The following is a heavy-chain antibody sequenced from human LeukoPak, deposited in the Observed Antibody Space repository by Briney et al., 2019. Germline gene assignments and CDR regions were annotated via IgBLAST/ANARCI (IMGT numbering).Heavy chain of an antibody. D-gene: IGHD4-23*01. CDR2: MNPNSGNT. V-gene: IGHV1-8*01. CDR1: GYTFTSYD. J-gene: IGHJ6*02. CDR3: ARGPPGGYYYYYGMDV. Sequence: ASVKVSCKASGYTFTSYDINWVRQATGQGLEWMGWMNPNSGNTGYAQKFQDRVTMTRNTSISTAYMELSSLRSEDTAVYYCARGPPGGYYYYYGMDVWGQGTTVTVSS.